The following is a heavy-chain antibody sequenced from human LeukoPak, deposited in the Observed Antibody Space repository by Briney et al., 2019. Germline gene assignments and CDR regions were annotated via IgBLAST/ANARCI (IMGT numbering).Heavy chain of an antibody. D-gene: IGHD3-10*01. Sequence: SGGSLRLSCAASGFTFSSHGMYWVRQAPGKGLEWLSFIRFNGTFRYYADSVKGRFTTSRDNPKNTLYLQMYSLRPEDTAVYYCARDGYHYGSGTYMYESGPAAPDYWGQGTLVTVSS. CDR1: GFTFSSHG. J-gene: IGHJ4*02. CDR2: IRFNGTFR. V-gene: IGHV3-30*02. CDR3: ARDGYHYGSGTYMYESGPAAPDY.